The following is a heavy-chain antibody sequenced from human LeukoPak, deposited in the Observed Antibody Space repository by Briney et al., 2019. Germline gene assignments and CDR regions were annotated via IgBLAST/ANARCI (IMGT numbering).Heavy chain of an antibody. CDR2: ISSSSSTI. CDR3: ARERSYGTFDY. CDR1: GFTFSSYS. D-gene: IGHD1-26*01. V-gene: IGHV3-48*04. J-gene: IGHJ4*02. Sequence: GGSLRLSCAASGFTFSSYSMNWVRQAPGKGLEWVSYISSSSSTIYYADSVKGRFTISRDNAKNSLYLQMNSLRAEDTAVYYCARERSYGTFDYWGQGTLVTVSS.